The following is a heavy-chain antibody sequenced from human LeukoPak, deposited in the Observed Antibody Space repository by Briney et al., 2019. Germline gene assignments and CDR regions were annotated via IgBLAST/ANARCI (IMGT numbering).Heavy chain of an antibody. J-gene: IGHJ6*03. CDR3: ARGLGPYYGSGSYKNYYYYMDV. D-gene: IGHD3-10*01. CDR1: GGSISSSSYY. Sequence: PSETLSLTCTVSGGSISSSSYYWGWFRQPPGKGLEWIGSIYYSGNTYYNPSLKSRVTISVDRSKNQFSLKLSSVTAADTAVYYCARGLGPYYGSGSYKNYYYYMDVWGKGTTVTVSS. V-gene: IGHV4-39*07. CDR2: IYYSGNT.